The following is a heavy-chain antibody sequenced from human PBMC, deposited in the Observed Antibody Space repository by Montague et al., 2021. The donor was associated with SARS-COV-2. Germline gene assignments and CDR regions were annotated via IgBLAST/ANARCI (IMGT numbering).Heavy chain of an antibody. CDR2: ISGGGGST. D-gene: IGHD2-15*01. J-gene: IGHJ3*02. CDR1: GFTFSSYA. Sequence: SLRLSCAASGFTFSSYAMSWVRQAPGKGLEWDSAISGGGGSTYYADSVKGRFTISRDNSKNTLFLQMNSLRAEDTAVYFCAKVGHCSGGSCYWGGAFDIWGQGTMVTVSS. CDR3: AKVGHCSGGSCYWGGAFDI. V-gene: IGHV3-23*01.